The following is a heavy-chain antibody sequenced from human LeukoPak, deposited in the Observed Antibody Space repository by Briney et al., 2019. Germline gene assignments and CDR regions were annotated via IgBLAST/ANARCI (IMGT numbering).Heavy chain of an antibody. CDR2: INAGNGNT. J-gene: IGHJ6*02. D-gene: IGHD3-10*01. CDR3: ASPSDYYGSGSRYYYYYYGMDV. CDR1: GYTFTSYA. Sequence: ASVKVSCKASGYTFTSYAMHWVRQAPGQRLEWMGWINAGNGNTKYSQKFQGRVTITRDTSASTAYMELSSLGSEDTAVYYCASPSDYYGSGSRYYYYYYGMDVWGQGTTVTVSS. V-gene: IGHV1-3*01.